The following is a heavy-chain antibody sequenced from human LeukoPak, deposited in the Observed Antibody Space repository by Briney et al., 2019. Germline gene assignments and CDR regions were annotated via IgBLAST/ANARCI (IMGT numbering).Heavy chain of an antibody. CDR2: IYHSGST. CDR3: ATQLVDCSSTSCYRGGIDY. D-gene: IGHD2-2*01. V-gene: IGHV4-4*02. J-gene: IGHJ4*02. CDR1: GGSISSSNW. Sequence: SETLSLTCAVSGGSISSSNWWSWVRQPPGKGLEWIGEIYHSGSTNYNPSLKSRVTISVDKSKNQFSLKLSSVTAADTAVYYCATQLVDCSSTSCYRGGIDYWGQGTLVTVSS.